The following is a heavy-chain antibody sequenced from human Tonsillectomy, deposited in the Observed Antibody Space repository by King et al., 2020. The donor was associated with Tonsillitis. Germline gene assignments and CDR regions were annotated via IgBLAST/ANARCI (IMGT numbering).Heavy chain of an antibody. CDR3: ARRDYSDYGWFEP. CDR1: GYTFTSYD. V-gene: IGHV1-8*01. D-gene: IGHD4-11*01. CDR2: MNPNSGTT. Sequence: QLVQSGAEAKKPGASVKVSCQASGYTFTSYDIAWVRQATGQGLDWMGRMNPNSGTTDYEQKFQGRVSMTRKTSINTAYMEMTSLRSEDTAIYYCARRDYSDYGWFEPWGQGTLVIVSS. J-gene: IGHJ5*02.